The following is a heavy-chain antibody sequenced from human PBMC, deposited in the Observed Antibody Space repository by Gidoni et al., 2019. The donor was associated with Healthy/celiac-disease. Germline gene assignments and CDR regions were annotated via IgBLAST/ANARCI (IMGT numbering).Heavy chain of an antibody. CDR2: ISYDGSNK. CDR3: AKNIAPHYYDSSGMDV. D-gene: IGHD3-22*01. Sequence: AASGFTFRSYGMHWVRQAPGTGLEWVAVISYDGSNKYYADSVKGRFTISRDNSQNTLYLQMNSLRAEDTAVYYCAKNIAPHYYDSSGMDVWGQGTTVTVSS. CDR1: GFTFRSYG. J-gene: IGHJ6*02. V-gene: IGHV3-30*18.